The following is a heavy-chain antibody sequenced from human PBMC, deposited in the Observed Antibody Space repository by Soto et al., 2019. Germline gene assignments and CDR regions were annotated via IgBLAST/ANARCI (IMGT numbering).Heavy chain of an antibody. J-gene: IGHJ6*02. D-gene: IGHD3-3*01. Sequence: QVQLVESGGGVVQPGRSLRLSCAASGFTFSSYGMHWVRQAPGKGLEWVAVIWHDGSNKYYADSVKGRFTISRDNSKNTLYLQMNSLRAEDTAVYYCAMGGYYDFWSGPPDDYYGMDVWGQGTTVTVSS. CDR3: AMGGYYDFWSGPPDDYYGMDV. CDR2: IWHDGSNK. V-gene: IGHV3-33*01. CDR1: GFTFSSYG.